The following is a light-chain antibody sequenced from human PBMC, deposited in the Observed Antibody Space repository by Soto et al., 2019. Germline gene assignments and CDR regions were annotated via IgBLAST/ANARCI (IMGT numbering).Light chain of an antibody. CDR3: QQSYTTPQT. CDR2: GAS. CDR1: QNIRTS. Sequence: QMTQSPSSLSASVGARVTITCRASQNIRTSLNWYQQKPGKAPSLLIYGASTLQSGVPSRFSCRASATDFTLTISSLQPEDFATYYCQQSYTTPQTFGQGTKVEIK. J-gene: IGKJ1*01. V-gene: IGKV1-39*01.